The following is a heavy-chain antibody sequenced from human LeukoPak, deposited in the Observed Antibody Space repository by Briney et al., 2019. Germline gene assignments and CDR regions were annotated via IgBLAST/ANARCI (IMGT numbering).Heavy chain of an antibody. CDR2: IYTSGST. Sequence: SETLSLTCTVSGGSISSYYWSWIRQPAGKGLEWIGRIYTSGSTNYNPSLKSRVTISVDTSKNQFSLKLSSVTAADTAVYYCARFIRITMVRGVKPSYYYYMDVWGKGTTVTISS. CDR3: ARFIRITMVRGVKPSYYYYMDV. CDR1: GGSISSYY. V-gene: IGHV4-4*07. J-gene: IGHJ6*03. D-gene: IGHD3-10*01.